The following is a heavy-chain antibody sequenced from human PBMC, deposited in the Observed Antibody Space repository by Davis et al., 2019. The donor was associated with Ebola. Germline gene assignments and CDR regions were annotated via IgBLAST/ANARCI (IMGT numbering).Heavy chain of an antibody. J-gene: IGHJ6*04. V-gene: IGHV3-30*03. Sequence: GESLKISCAASGFTFSRYGFHWVRQAPGKGLEWVALISYDGGVKYYADSVKGRFTISRDNSKNTLYLQMNSLRAEDTAVYYCASSYGMDVWGKGTTVTVSS. CDR2: ISYDGGVK. CDR3: ASSYGMDV. CDR1: GFTFSRYG.